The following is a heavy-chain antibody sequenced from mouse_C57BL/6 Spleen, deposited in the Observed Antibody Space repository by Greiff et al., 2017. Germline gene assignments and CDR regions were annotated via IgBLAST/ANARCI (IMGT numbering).Heavy chain of an antibody. CDR2: IDPSDSYT. D-gene: IGHD1-1*01. V-gene: IGHV1-69*01. CDR1: GYTFTSYW. CDR3: ARGYYGSTPV. Sequence: QVQLQQPGAELVMPGASVKLSCKASGYTFTSYWMHWVKQRPGQGLEWIGEIDPSDSYTNYNQKFKGKSTLTVDKSSSTAYMQLSSLTSEDSAVYYCARGYYGSTPVWGTGTTVTVSS. J-gene: IGHJ1*03.